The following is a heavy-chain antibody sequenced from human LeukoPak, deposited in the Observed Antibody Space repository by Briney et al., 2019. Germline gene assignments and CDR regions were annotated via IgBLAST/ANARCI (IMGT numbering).Heavy chain of an antibody. Sequence: SETLSLTCTVSGGSMSPYHWGWIRQPPGKGLEWTGYIYYSGSTYYNPSLKSRVTISVDTSKNQFSLKLSSVTAADTAVYYCARHIWSGYYNWGQGTLVTVSS. CDR1: GGSMSPYH. J-gene: IGHJ4*02. CDR2: IYYSGST. D-gene: IGHD3-3*02. V-gene: IGHV4-59*04. CDR3: ARHIWSGYYN.